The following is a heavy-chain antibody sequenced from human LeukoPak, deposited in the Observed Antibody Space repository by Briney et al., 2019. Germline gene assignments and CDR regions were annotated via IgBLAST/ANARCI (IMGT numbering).Heavy chain of an antibody. D-gene: IGHD2-15*01. J-gene: IGHJ4*02. Sequence: SGGSLRLSCAASGFTFSDYYMSWIRQAPGKGLEWVSYISSSGSTIYYADSVKGRFTIPRDNAKNSLYLQMNSLRAEDTAVYYCASPYCSGGSCLDWGQGTLVTVSS. CDR3: ASPYCSGGSCLD. CDR1: GFTFSDYY. CDR2: ISSSGSTI. V-gene: IGHV3-11*04.